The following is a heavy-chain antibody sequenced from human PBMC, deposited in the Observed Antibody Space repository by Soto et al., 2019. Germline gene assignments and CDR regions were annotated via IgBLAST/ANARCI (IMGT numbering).Heavy chain of an antibody. CDR2: ISGSGGST. Sequence: PGGSLRLSCAASGFTFSSYAMSWVRQAPGKGLEWVSAISGSGGSTYYADSVKGRFTISRDNSKNTLYLQMNSLRAEDTAVYYCAKLTFTRVRYFDWPGDYWGQGTRVTVAS. J-gene: IGHJ4*02. CDR3: AKLTFTRVRYFDWPGDY. D-gene: IGHD3-9*01. V-gene: IGHV3-23*01. CDR1: GFTFSSYA.